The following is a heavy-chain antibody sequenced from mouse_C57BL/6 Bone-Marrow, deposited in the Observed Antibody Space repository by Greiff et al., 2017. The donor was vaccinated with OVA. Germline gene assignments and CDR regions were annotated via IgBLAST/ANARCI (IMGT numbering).Heavy chain of an antibody. J-gene: IGHJ3*01. V-gene: IGHV1-4*01. CDR2: INPSSGYT. Sequence: QVHVKQSGAELARPGASVKMSCKASGYTFTSYTMHWVKQRPGQGLEWIGYINPSSGYTKYNQKFKDKATLTADKSSSTAYMQLSSLTSEDSAVYYCARDMGFAYWGQGTLVTVSA. CDR3: ARDMGFAY. CDR1: GYTFTSYT.